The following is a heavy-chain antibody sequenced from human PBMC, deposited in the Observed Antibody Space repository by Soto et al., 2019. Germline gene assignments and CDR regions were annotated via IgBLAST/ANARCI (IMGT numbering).Heavy chain of an antibody. Sequence: NPSETLSLTCAVSGFFIRDNYFWGWIRQPPGKGLEWLGSIYHDGDTRYNPSLKSRVTISVDTSKNEFTLRVTSVTAADTAVYFCAKDSSGLDPWSPGTLVTVSS. V-gene: IGHV4-38-2*02. CDR2: IYHDGDT. CDR3: AKDSSGLDP. D-gene: IGHD6-25*01. CDR1: GFFIRDNYF. J-gene: IGHJ5*02.